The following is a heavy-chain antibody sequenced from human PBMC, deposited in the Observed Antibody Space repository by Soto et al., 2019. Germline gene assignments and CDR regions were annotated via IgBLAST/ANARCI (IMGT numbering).Heavy chain of an antibody. Sequence: VRLSCAASGFTFTPYAMHWVRQAPGKGLDWVAVISNDGGKKYFGDSVKGRFTISRDNSKNTVSLQMNSLRDEDTAVYYCARSIAVAGLDYWGQGTQVTVSS. CDR3: ARSIAVAGLDY. D-gene: IGHD6-19*01. CDR2: ISNDGGKK. V-gene: IGHV3-30-3*01. CDR1: GFTFTPYA. J-gene: IGHJ4*02.